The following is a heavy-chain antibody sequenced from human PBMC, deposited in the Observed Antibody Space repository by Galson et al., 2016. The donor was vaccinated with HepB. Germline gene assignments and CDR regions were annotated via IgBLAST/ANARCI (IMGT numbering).Heavy chain of an antibody. CDR2: ISGTGSNT. V-gene: IGHV3-23*01. D-gene: IGHD5-24*01. J-gene: IGHJ4*02. Sequence: SLRLSCAASGFALSAYAMAWVRQAPGKGLEWVSAISGTGSNTYYGDSVKGRFTISRDNSKNLLYLQMNSLRADDTALYYCARDGYSDVAFDYWGQGTLVIVSS. CDR1: GFALSAYA. CDR3: ARDGYSDVAFDY.